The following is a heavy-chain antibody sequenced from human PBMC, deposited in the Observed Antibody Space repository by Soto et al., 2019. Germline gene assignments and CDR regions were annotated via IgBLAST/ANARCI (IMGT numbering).Heavy chain of an antibody. J-gene: IGHJ5*02. D-gene: IGHD2-2*01. V-gene: IGHV1-8*01. Sequence: ASVKVSCKASGYTFTSYDINWVRQATGQGLEWMGWMNPNSGNTGYAQKFQGRVTMTRNTSISTAYMELSSLRSEDTAVYYCARGHMHPTGDWFDPWGQGXLVTVSS. CDR1: GYTFTSYD. CDR2: MNPNSGNT. CDR3: ARGHMHPTGDWFDP.